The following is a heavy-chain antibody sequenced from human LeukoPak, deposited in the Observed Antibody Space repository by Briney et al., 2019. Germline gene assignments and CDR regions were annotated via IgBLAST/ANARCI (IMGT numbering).Heavy chain of an antibody. D-gene: IGHD3-22*01. CDR2: ISGSGGST. CDR3: AKALQIYYDSSVSDLDY. CDR1: GFTFSCYA. Sequence: GGSLRLSCAASGFTFSCYAMSWVRQAPGKGLEWVSAISGSGGSTYYADSVKGRFTISRDNSKNTLYLQMNSLRAEDTAVYYCAKALQIYYDSSVSDLDYWGQGTLVTVSS. J-gene: IGHJ4*02. V-gene: IGHV3-23*01.